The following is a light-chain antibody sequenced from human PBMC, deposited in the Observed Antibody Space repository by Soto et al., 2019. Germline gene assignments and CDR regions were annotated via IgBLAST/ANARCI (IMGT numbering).Light chain of an antibody. J-gene: IGKJ1*01. Sequence: DIQMTQSPSTLSASVGDRVTITCRASQSISSWLAWYQQKPGKAPKLLIYKASSLESGVPSRFSGSGSGTEFTLTISSLQPDDFATYYCQQYQRYWTFGHGTKVEVK. CDR2: KAS. V-gene: IGKV1-5*03. CDR3: QQYQRYWT. CDR1: QSISSW.